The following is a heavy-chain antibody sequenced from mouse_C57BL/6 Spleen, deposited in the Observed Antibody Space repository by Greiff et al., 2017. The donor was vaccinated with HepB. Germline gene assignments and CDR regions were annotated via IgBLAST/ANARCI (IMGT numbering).Heavy chain of an antibody. Sequence: VQLQQPGAELVMPGASVKLSCKASGYTFTSYWMHWVKQRPGQGLEWIGEIDPSDSYTNYNQKFKGKSTLTVDKSSSTAYMQLSSLTSEDSAVYYRARSSITTVEYYFDYWGQGTTLTVSS. CDR3: ARSSITTVEYYFDY. D-gene: IGHD1-1*01. V-gene: IGHV1-69*01. CDR1: GYTFTSYW. CDR2: IDPSDSYT. J-gene: IGHJ2*01.